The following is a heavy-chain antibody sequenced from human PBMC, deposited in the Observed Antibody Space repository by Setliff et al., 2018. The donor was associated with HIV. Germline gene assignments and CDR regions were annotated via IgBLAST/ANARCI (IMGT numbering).Heavy chain of an antibody. CDR1: CYTFTSYG. V-gene: IGHV1-18*01. J-gene: IGHJ6*02. CDR3: ARLGSGWSDPCYYAMDI. Sequence: GASVKVSCKASCYTFTSYGISWVRQALGQGLEWMGWISAYNGNTNYAQKLQGRVTMTTDTATSRVYMELRSLRSDETAVYSCARLGSGWSDPCYYAMDIWGQGTTVTVSS. D-gene: IGHD6-19*01. CDR2: ISAYNGNT.